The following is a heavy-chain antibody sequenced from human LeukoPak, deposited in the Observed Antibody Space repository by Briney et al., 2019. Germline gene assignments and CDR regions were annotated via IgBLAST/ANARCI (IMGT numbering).Heavy chain of an antibody. CDR1: GFIFSSYE. V-gene: IGHV3-48*03. D-gene: IGHD1-26*01. J-gene: IGHJ4*02. CDR2: ISSSGRTM. Sequence: GGSLRLSCAASGFIFSSYEMSWVRQAPGKGLEWVSYISSSGRTMYYADSVKGRFTVSRDNAKNSLYLQMNSLRAEDTAIYYCARDNYSGSRYFDHWGQGTLVTVSP. CDR3: ARDNYSGSRYFDH.